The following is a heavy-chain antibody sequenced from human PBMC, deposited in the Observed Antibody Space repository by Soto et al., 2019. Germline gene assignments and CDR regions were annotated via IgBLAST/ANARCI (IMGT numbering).Heavy chain of an antibody. CDR3: AKGKANTIFGVDTLFDF. CDR2: ISGSGGDT. J-gene: IGHJ4*02. D-gene: IGHD3-3*01. Sequence: GGSLRLSCAASGFPFSRYAMSWVRQAPGKGLKWVSIISGSGGDTHYADSVEGRFTISRDNSKNTLYLQMTSLRAEDTAVYYCAKGKANTIFGVDTLFDFWGQGTPVTVSS. V-gene: IGHV3-23*01. CDR1: GFPFSRYA.